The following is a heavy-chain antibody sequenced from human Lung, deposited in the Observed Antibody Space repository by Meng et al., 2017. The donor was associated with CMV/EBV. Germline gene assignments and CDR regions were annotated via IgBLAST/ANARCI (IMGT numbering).Heavy chain of an antibody. CDR3: ARGINGGCGD. V-gene: IGHV6-1*01. CDR1: GDIVSSNSAA. Sequence: VQLLHSGTVLVKHSQTLSLTCAISGDIVSSNSAAWHWIRQSPSRGLEWLGTTYYRSKWYHEYAVSVKSRITISPDTPKNQFSLQLNSMTPEDTAVYYCARGINGGCGDWGQGTLVTVSS. D-gene: IGHD4-23*01. CDR2: TYYRSKWYH. J-gene: IGHJ4*02.